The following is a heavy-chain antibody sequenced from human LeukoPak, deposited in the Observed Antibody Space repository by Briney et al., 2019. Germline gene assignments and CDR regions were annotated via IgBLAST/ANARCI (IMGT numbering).Heavy chain of an antibody. D-gene: IGHD3-16*01. J-gene: IGHJ3*02. CDR3: ASLIWGGGFDI. CDR2: IKQDGSEI. CDR1: GFSFSTYW. V-gene: IGHV3-7*01. Sequence: GGSLRLSCTASGFSFSTYWMSWVRQAQGEGLEWVANIKQDGSEIYYVDSVKGRFTISRDNAKNSLYLQMNNLRADDTAVYYCASLIWGGGFDIWGQGTMVTVPS.